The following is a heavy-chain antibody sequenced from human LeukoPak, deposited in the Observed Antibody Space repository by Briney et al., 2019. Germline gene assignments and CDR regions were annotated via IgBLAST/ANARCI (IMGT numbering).Heavy chain of an antibody. CDR3: ARMPHYYDSSGYGGDWLY. J-gene: IGHJ4*02. CDR1: GFTVSSNY. D-gene: IGHD3-22*01. Sequence: GGSLRLSCAASGFTVSSNYMSWVRQAPGKGLEWVSVIYSGGSTYYADSVKGRFTISRDNSKNTLYLQMNSLRAEDTAVYYCARMPHYYDSSGYGGDWLYWGQATLVTVSS. V-gene: IGHV3-53*01. CDR2: IYSGGST.